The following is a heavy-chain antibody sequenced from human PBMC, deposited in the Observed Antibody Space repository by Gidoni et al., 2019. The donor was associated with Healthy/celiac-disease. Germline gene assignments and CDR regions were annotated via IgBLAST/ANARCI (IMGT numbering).Heavy chain of an antibody. Sequence: QLQLQESGPGLVKPSETLSLTCTVSGGSISSSSYYWGWIRQPPGKGLEWIGSIYYSGSTYYNPSLKSRVTISVDTSKNQFSLKLSSVTAADTAVYYCARDVRAAAGTNWFDPWGQGTLVTVSS. J-gene: IGHJ5*02. D-gene: IGHD6-13*01. CDR1: GGSISSSSYY. CDR3: ARDVRAAAGTNWFDP. V-gene: IGHV4-39*02. CDR2: IYYSGST.